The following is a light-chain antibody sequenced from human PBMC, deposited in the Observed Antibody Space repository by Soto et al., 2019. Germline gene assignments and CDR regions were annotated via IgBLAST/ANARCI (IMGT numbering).Light chain of an antibody. CDR2: KAS. Sequence: DIPMTQSPSTLSASVGDRVTITCRASQSISSWLAWYQQKPGKAPKLLIYKASSLVSGVPSRFGGSGSGTEFTLTISSLQPDDFASYYCQQYNSYSYTFGQGTKLEIK. CDR1: QSISSW. CDR3: QQYNSYSYT. V-gene: IGKV1-5*03. J-gene: IGKJ2*01.